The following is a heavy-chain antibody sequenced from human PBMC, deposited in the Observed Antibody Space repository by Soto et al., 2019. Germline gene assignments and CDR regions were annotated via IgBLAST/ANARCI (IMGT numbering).Heavy chain of an antibody. V-gene: IGHV4-59*12. J-gene: IGHJ4*02. CDR1: GGSISSYY. Sequence: PSETLSLTCTVSGGSISSYYWSWIRQSPGKGQESIGYMYSSGSTNYNPSLKRRVTISVDTSKNQFSLKLSSVTAADTAVYYCARASNKRGYSYGPDYWGQGPLVTVSS. CDR3: ARASNKRGYSYGPDY. D-gene: IGHD5-18*01. CDR2: MYSSGST.